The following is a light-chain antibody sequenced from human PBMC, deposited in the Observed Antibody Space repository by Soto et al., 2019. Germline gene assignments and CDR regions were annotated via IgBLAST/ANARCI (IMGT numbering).Light chain of an antibody. Sequence: QSVLTQPPSVSGAPGQRVTISCTGSSSNIGAGYDVHWYQQLPGTAPKLLIYGNSNRPSGVPDRFSGSKSGTSASLAITGLQAEDEADYYCSSYAGSNILVFGGGTKVTVL. CDR2: GNS. J-gene: IGLJ3*02. CDR3: SSYAGSNILV. CDR1: SSNIGAGYD. V-gene: IGLV1-40*01.